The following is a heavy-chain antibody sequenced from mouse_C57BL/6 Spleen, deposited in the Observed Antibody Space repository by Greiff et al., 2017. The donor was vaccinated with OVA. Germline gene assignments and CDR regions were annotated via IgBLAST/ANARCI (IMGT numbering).Heavy chain of an antibody. V-gene: IGHV5-4*01. CDR2: ISDGGSYT. J-gene: IGHJ2*01. CDR1: GFTFSSYA. D-gene: IGHD2-1*01. CDR3: ARDKSTHFDY. Sequence: EVKLQESGGGLVKPGGSLKLSCAASGFTFSSYAMSWVRQTPEKRLEWVATISDGGSYTYYPDNVKGRFTISRDNAKNNLYLQMSHLKSEDTAMYYCARDKSTHFDYWGQGTTLTVSS.